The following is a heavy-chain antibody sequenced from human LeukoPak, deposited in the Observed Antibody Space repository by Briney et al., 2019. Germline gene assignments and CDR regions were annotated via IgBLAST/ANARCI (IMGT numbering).Heavy chain of an antibody. D-gene: IGHD6-19*01. V-gene: IGHV4-31*03. CDR3: ARDTRRLIAVAGTGGGWFDP. CDR2: IYYSGST. Sequence: SQTLSLTCTVSGGSISSGGYYWSWIRQYPGKGLEWIGYIYYSGSTYYNPSLKSRVTISVDTSKNQFSLKLSSVTAADTAVYYCARDTRRLIAVAGTGGGWFDPWGQGTLVTVSS. J-gene: IGHJ5*02. CDR1: GGSISSGGYY.